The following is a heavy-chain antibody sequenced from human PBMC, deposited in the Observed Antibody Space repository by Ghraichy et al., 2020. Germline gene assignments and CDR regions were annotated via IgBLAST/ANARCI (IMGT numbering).Heavy chain of an antibody. CDR1: GGSISSSSYY. CDR2: FFYSADP. V-gene: IGHV4-39*07. CDR3: ARDRKGDSYGYSRPH. Sequence: SETLSLTCTVSGGSISSSSYYWGWIRQLPGKGLEWIGTFFYSADPYSNPSLKIPVTISLLSKNQSSLNLRFVTAADTGVYYCARDRKGDSYGYSRPHWGQGTTVTVS. J-gene: IGHJ4*02. D-gene: IGHD5-18*01.